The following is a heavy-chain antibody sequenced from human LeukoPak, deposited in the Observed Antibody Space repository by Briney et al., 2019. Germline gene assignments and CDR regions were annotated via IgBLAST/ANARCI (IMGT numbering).Heavy chain of an antibody. V-gene: IGHV4-4*07. J-gene: IGHJ4*02. Sequence: PSETLSLTCTVSGGSISSYHWSWIRQPAGKGLEWIGRIFASGSTNYNPSLKSRVTISVDKSKYQFSLKLSSVTAADTAVYYCARDRVGAMDFDYWGPGTLVTVCS. CDR1: GGSISSYH. CDR3: ARDRVGAMDFDY. CDR2: IFASGST. D-gene: IGHD1-26*01.